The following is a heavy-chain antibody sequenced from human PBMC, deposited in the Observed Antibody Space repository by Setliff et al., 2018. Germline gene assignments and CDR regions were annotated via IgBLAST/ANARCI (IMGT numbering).Heavy chain of an antibody. CDR1: GYSFTSYG. CDR3: ARSPPNRGSGSGWYGDF. Sequence: AASVKVSCKASGYSFTSYGITWVRQAPGQGLEWMGWISPYNGDTRFAQKFQGRVTVTTDTPTSAGYLELRSQTSDDTAVYYCARSPPNRGSGSGWYGDFWGQGTLVTVSS. CDR2: ISPYNGDT. J-gene: IGHJ4*02. V-gene: IGHV1-18*04. D-gene: IGHD6-19*01.